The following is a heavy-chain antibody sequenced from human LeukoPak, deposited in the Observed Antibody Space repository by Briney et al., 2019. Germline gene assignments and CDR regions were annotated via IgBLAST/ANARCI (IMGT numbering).Heavy chain of an antibody. D-gene: IGHD5-18*01. V-gene: IGHV4-4*07. CDR2: IYTSGST. Sequence: SETLSLTCTVSGGSICSSYWSWIRQPAGKGLEWIGRIYTSGSTNYNPSLKSRVTMSVDTSKNQFSLKLSSVTDADTAVYYCARVTAWGSGMDVWGQGTTVTVSS. J-gene: IGHJ6*02. CDR1: GGSICSSY. CDR3: ARVTAWGSGMDV.